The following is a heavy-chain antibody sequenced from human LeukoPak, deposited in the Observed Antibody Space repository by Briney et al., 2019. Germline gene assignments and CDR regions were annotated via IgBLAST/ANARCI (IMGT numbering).Heavy chain of an antibody. Sequence: GGSLRLSCAASGFTFSSYAMHWVRQAPGKGLEWVAVIWYDGSAKYYADSVKGRFTISRDNSEKMLYLQMNSLRAEDTAVYYCAKVGETLAASYFAFWGQGILVTVSS. D-gene: IGHD2-21*01. CDR1: GFTFSSYA. J-gene: IGHJ4*02. CDR2: IWYDGSAK. CDR3: AKVGETLAASYFAF. V-gene: IGHV3-33*06.